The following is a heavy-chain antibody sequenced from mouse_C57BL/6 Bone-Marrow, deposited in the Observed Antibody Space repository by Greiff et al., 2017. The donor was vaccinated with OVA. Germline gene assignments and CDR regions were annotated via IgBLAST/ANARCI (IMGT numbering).Heavy chain of an antibody. J-gene: IGHJ4*01. CDR1: GYTFTDYE. Sequence: VKLMESGAELVRPGASVTLSCKASGYTFTDYEMHWVKQTPVHGLEWIGAIDPETGGTAYNQQFKGKAILTADKSSSTAYMELRSLTSEDSAVYYGTRGYSNYYAMDYWGQGTSVTVSS. CDR2: IDPETGGT. V-gene: IGHV1-15*01. D-gene: IGHD2-5*01. CDR3: TRGYSNYYAMDY.